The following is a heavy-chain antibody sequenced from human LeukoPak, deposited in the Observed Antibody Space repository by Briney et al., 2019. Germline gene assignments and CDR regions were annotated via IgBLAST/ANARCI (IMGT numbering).Heavy chain of an antibody. Sequence: PSETLSLTCTVSGGSIRSGSYYWSWIRQSAGKGLEWIGRIYISGSTKYNPSLKSRVTISVDTSKNQFSLKLSSVTAADTAVYYCARHKYSSGWPPEGAFDIWGQGTMVTVSS. CDR2: IYISGST. J-gene: IGHJ3*02. D-gene: IGHD6-19*01. CDR1: GGSIRSGSYY. CDR3: ARHKYSSGWPPEGAFDI. V-gene: IGHV4-61*02.